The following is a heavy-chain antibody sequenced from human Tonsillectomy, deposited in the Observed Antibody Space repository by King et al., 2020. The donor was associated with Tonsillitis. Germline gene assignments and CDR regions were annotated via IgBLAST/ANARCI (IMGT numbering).Heavy chain of an antibody. V-gene: IGHV3-33*08. Sequence: QLVQSGGGVVQPGRSLRLSCAASGFTFSSYGMHWVRRAPGKGLEWVAVIWYDGSNKYYADSVKGRFTISRDNSKNTLYLQMNSLRAEDTAVYYCARDSYSYGKPHAFDIWGQGTMVTVSS. D-gene: IGHD5-18*01. CDR1: GFTFSSYG. CDR2: IWYDGSNK. J-gene: IGHJ3*02. CDR3: ARDSYSYGKPHAFDI.